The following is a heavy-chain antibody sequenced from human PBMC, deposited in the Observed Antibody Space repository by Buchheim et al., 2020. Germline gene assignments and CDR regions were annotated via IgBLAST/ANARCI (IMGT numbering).Heavy chain of an antibody. D-gene: IGHD3-9*01. J-gene: IGHJ4*02. Sequence: QVRLQESGPGLVKPSGTLSLTCAVSGGYVSSNNWWSWARQPPGKGLEWIGEIYRSGSTHYNPSLKSLVTLSLDKSKNQFLLKVDSVTAADTAMYYCARHNDWAVEFWGQG. CDR3: ARHNDWAVEF. V-gene: IGHV4-4*02. CDR2: IYRSGST. CDR1: GGYVSSNNW.